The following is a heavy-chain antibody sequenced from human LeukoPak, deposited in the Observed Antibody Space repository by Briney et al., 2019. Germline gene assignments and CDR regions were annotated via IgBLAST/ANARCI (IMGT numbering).Heavy chain of an antibody. CDR2: IQTSGNT. J-gene: IGHJ5*02. CDR3: ARATPLGFWFDP. D-gene: IGHD7-27*01. V-gene: IGHV4-61*02. Sequence: SETLSLTCTVSGGSISGGSYYWNWIRQPAGKGLEWVGRIQTSGNTNYSPSLESRVTISLDTSRNQFSLKLSSVTAADTAVYYCARATPLGFWFDPWGQGTLVTVSS. CDR1: GGSISGGSYY.